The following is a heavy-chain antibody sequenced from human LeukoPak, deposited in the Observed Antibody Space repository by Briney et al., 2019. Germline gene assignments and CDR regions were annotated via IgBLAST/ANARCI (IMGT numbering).Heavy chain of an antibody. Sequence: PSETLSLTCTVSGGSISSSSYYWGWIRQPPGKGLEWIGSINYSGSTYYNPSLKSRVTISVDTSKNQFSLKLSSVTAADTAVYYCATGVTGEDYWGQGTLVTVSS. CDR3: ATGVTGEDY. J-gene: IGHJ4*02. CDR1: GGSISSSSYY. V-gene: IGHV4-39*01. D-gene: IGHD7-27*01. CDR2: INYSGST.